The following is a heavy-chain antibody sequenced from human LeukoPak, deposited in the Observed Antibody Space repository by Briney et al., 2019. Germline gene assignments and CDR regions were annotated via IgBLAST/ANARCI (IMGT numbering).Heavy chain of an antibody. CDR3: ARRTQPLLRFLEWSSGGAFDI. CDR1: GYSFTDYW. Sequence: GESLKISCKGSGYSFTDYWIGWVRQMPGKGLEWMWIIYPGDSDTRYSPSFQGQVTISADKSISTAYLQWSSLKASDTAMYYCARRTQPLLRFLEWSSGGAFDIWGQGTMVTVSS. V-gene: IGHV5-51*01. J-gene: IGHJ3*02. CDR2: IYPGDSDT. D-gene: IGHD3-3*01.